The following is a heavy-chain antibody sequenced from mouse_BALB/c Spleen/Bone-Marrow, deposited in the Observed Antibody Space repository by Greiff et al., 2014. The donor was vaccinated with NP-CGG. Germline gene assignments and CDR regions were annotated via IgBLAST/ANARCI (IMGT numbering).Heavy chain of an antibody. V-gene: IGHV1S56*01. Sequence: VQLQQSGVELVKPGASVKMSCKASGNTFTSYEINWVRQRPGQGLEWIGWIFPGDSTTKYNEKFKGKATLTTDKSSSTVYMQLIRLTSEDAAVSFCVRTRGRDWYFDVWGPGTTVTVSS. CDR1: GNTFTSYE. CDR3: VRTRGRDWYFDV. CDR2: IFPGDSTT. D-gene: IGHD3-3*01. J-gene: IGHJ1*01.